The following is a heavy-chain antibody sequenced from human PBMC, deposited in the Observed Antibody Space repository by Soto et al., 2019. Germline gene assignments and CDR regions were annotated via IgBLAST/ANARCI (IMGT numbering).Heavy chain of an antibody. Sequence: SETLSLTCTVSGGYIRSSSSYWGWNRQQQGKGLEWIGSIYYSGSTYYNPSLKSRVTISVDTSKNQFSLKLSSVTAADTAVYYCARHKGSRRELVRDFDYWGQGTLVTVSS. CDR2: IYYSGST. CDR3: ARHKGSRRELVRDFDY. J-gene: IGHJ4*02. CDR1: GGYIRSSSSY. V-gene: IGHV4-39*01. D-gene: IGHD6-6*01.